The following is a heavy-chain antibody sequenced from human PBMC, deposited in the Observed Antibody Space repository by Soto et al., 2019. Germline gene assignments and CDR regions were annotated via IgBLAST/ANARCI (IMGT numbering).Heavy chain of an antibody. CDR3: ARGGSTLLYYYDSSGPRLLKY. V-gene: IGHV1-3*01. D-gene: IGHD3-22*01. J-gene: IGHJ4*02. CDR2: INAGNGNT. CDR1: GYTFTSYA. Sequence: ASVKLSCKASGYTFTSYAMHWVRQAPGQRLEWMGWINAGNGNTKYSQKFQGRVTITRDTSASTAYMELSSLRSEDTAVYYCARGGSTLLYYYDSSGPRLLKYWGQGTLVTVSS.